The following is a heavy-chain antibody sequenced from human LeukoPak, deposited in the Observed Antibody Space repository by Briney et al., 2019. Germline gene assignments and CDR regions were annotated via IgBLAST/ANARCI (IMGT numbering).Heavy chain of an antibody. D-gene: IGHD2-15*01. CDR3: AKDGGYCSGGSCYFGAFDI. Sequence: GGSLRLSCAASGFTFSSYAMSWVRQAPGKGLEWVSAISGSGGSTYYADSVKGRFTISRDNSKNTLYLQMNSLRAEDTAVYYCAKDGGYCSGGSCYFGAFDIWGQGTVVTVSS. J-gene: IGHJ3*02. CDR1: GFTFSSYA. CDR2: ISGSGGST. V-gene: IGHV3-23*01.